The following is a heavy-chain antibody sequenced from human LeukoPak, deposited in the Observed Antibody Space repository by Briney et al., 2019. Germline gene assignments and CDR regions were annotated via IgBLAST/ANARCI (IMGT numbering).Heavy chain of an antibody. V-gene: IGHV5-51*01. CDR2: IYPGDSDT. CDR1: GYSFTSYW. Sequence: GESLKISCKGSGYSFTSYWIGWARQMPGKGLEWMGIIYPGDSDTRYSPSFQGQVTISADKSISTAYLQWSSLKASDTAMYYCARQKIPGRGFYYYYYMDVWGKGTTVTVSS. CDR3: ARQKIPGRGFYYYYYMDV. J-gene: IGHJ6*03. D-gene: IGHD3-16*01.